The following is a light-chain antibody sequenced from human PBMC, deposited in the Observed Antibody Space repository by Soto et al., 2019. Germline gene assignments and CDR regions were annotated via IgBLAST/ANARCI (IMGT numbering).Light chain of an antibody. V-gene: IGLV1-47*01. J-gene: IGLJ1*01. CDR2: RNN. CDR1: SSNIGSNY. CDR3: AAGDDTRGGYV. Sequence: QSVLTQPPSASGTPGQRVTISCSGSSSNIGSNYVYWYQQLPGTAPKLLIYRNNQRPSGVPDRSSGAKSGTSASLPISGLLSEDEAEYYCAAGDDTRGGYVFGTGT.